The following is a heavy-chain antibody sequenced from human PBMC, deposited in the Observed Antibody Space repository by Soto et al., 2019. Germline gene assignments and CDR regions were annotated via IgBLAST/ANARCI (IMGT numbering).Heavy chain of an antibody. CDR1: GGSISSGGYY. J-gene: IGHJ4*02. CDR2: IYYSGST. V-gene: IGHV4-31*03. Sequence: SETLSLTCTVSGGSISSGGYYWCCLRQHTGKGLEWIGYIYYSGSTYYNPSLKSRVTISVDTSKNQFSLKLSSVTAADTALYSCARSCEDILSGYLEYLGQGALVAASS. CDR3: ARSCEDILSGYLEY. D-gene: IGHD3-9*01.